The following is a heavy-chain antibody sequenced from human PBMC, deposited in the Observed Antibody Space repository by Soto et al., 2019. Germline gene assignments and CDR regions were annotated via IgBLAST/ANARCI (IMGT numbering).Heavy chain of an antibody. V-gene: IGHV1-69*01. J-gene: IGHJ6*02. D-gene: IGHD4-17*01. CDR3: ARSMTTVTPVYYYYGMDV. CDR2: IIPIFGTA. CDR1: GGTFSSYA. Sequence: QVQLVQSGAEVKKPGSSVKVSYKASGGTFSSYAISWVRQAPGQGLEWMGGIIPIFGTANYAQKFQGRVTITADESTSTAYMELSSLRSEDTAVYYCARSMTTVTPVYYYYGMDVWGQGTTVTVSS.